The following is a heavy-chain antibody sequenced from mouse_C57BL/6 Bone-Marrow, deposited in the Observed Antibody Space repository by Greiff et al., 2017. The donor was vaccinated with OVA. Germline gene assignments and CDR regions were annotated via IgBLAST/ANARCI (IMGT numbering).Heavy chain of an antibody. D-gene: IGHD2-3*01. CDR1: GYSITSGYD. CDR2: ISYSGST. J-gene: IGHJ2*01. Sequence: EVQRVESGPGMVKPSQSLSLTCTVTGYSITSGYDWHWIRHFPGNKLEWMGYISYSGSTNYNPSLKSRISITHDTSKNHFFLKLNSVTTEDTATYYCARGYDGYYVDYWGQGTTLTVSS. V-gene: IGHV3-1*01. CDR3: ARGYDGYYVDY.